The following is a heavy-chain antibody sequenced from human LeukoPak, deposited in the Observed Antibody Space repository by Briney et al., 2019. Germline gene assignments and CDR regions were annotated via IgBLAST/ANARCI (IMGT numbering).Heavy chain of an antibody. D-gene: IGHD3-22*01. CDR1: GFTFSNYW. V-gene: IGHV3-74*01. CDR3: ARAPSEIGGYYPEYFRH. J-gene: IGHJ1*01. CDR2: IKSDGRT. Sequence: GGSLRLSCAAAGFTFSNYWMHWVRQAPGKGLVWVSRIKSDGRTNYADSVKGRSTISRDNAKNTVSLQMNSLRAEDTGVYYCARAPSEIGGYYPEYFRHWGQGTLVTVSS.